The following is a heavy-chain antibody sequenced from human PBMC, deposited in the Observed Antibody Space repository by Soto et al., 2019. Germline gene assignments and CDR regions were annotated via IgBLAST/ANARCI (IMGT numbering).Heavy chain of an antibody. CDR3: ARYWNAGTLYGAFDI. D-gene: IGHD4-17*01. Sequence: QVQLVQSGAEVRKPGSSVKVSCEASGGSFNNYVISWLRQAPGQGLEWMGGIIPNYEAANYAQKFRGRLTITADKATNTAYMELNILIPEDTATYYCARYWNAGTLYGAFDIWGQGTTVIVS. CDR2: IIPNYEAA. CDR1: GGSFNNYV. V-gene: IGHV1-69*06. J-gene: IGHJ3*02.